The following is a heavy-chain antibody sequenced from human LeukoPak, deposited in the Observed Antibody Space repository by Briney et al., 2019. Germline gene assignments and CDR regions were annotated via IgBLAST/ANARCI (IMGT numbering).Heavy chain of an antibody. J-gene: IGHJ4*02. CDR1: GGSISSYY. V-gene: IGHV4-59*08. D-gene: IGHD2/OR15-2a*01. Sequence: PSETLSLTCTVSGGSISSYYWSWIRQPPGKGLEWIGYISYSGSPNYKASLMSRITMSVDMSKNHVSLRLTSVTAADTAVYYCVGHQGSSTYDYWGQGILVTVSS. CDR3: VGHQGSSTYDY. CDR2: ISYSGSP.